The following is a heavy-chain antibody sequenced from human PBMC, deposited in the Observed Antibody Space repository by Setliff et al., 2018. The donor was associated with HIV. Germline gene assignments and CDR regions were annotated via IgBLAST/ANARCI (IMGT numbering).Heavy chain of an antibody. CDR2: ISSSGSTI. Sequence: GGSLRLSCAASGFTFSDYYMSWIRQAPGKGLEWVSYISSSGSTIYYADSVKGRFTISRDNAKNSLYLQINSLRVEDTALYYCAKSPNRYSPLDWFDPWGQGTLVTVSS. CDR3: AKSPNRYSPLDWFDP. CDR1: GFTFSDYY. J-gene: IGHJ5*02. V-gene: IGHV3-11*01. D-gene: IGHD5-18*01.